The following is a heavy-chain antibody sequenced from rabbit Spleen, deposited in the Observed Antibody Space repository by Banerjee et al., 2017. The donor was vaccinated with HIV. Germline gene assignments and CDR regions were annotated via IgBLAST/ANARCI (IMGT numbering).Heavy chain of an antibody. D-gene: IGHD1-1*01. CDR2: IYGGNSGST. V-gene: IGHV1S40*01. CDR3: ARDLTDVIGWNFGW. J-gene: IGHJ4*01. CDR1: GIDFSSSYY. Sequence: QSLEESGGGLVKPGASLTLTCKASGIDFSSSYYMCWVRQAPGKGLEWIACIYGGNSGSTYYASWAKGRFTISKTSSTTVTLQMTSLTAADTATYFCARDLTDVIGWNFGWWGPGTLVTVS.